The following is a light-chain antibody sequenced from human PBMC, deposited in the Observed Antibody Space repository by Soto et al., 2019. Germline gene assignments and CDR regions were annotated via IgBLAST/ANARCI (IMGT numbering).Light chain of an antibody. CDR3: SSYTSRSSSTYV. V-gene: IGLV2-14*01. CDR2: DVS. Sequence: QSALTQPASVSGSPGQSITISCTGTSRDVGGYNYVSWYQQHPGKAPKRMIYDVSNRPSGVSNRFSGSKSGNTASLTISGLQAEDEADYYCSSYTSRSSSTYVFGTGTKLTVL. CDR1: SRDVGGYNY. J-gene: IGLJ1*01.